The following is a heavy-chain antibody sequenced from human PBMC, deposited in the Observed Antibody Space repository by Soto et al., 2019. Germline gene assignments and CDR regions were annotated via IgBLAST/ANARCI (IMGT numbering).Heavy chain of an antibody. V-gene: IGHV1-69*13. CDR1: GGTFSSYA. D-gene: IGHD3-22*01. Sequence: GASVKVSCKASGGTFSSYAISWVRQAPGQGLEWMGGIIPIFGTANYAQKFQGRVTSTADESTSTAYMELSSLRSEDTAVYYCATVGYYDSSGPQLWFDPWGQGTLVTVSS. CDR3: ATVGYYDSSGPQLWFDP. J-gene: IGHJ5*02. CDR2: IIPIFGTA.